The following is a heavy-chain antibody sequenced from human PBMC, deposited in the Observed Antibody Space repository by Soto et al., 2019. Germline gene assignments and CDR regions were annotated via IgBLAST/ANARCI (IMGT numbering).Heavy chain of an antibody. Sequence: QVQLQESGPGLVKPSETLSLTCTVSGGSISSYYWSWIRQPPGKGLEWIGYIYYSGSTNYNPSLKARPTXXVDTSKNQFSLKLRSVTAADTAVYYCARGGGSPDYWGQGTLVTVSS. J-gene: IGHJ4*02. V-gene: IGHV4-59*08. CDR2: IYYSGST. D-gene: IGHD1-26*01. CDR1: GGSISSYY. CDR3: ARGGGSPDY.